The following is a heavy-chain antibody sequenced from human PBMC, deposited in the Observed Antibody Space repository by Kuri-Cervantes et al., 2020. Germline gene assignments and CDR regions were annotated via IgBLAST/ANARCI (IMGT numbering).Heavy chain of an antibody. J-gene: IGHJ4*02. Sequence: GESLKISCAASGFTFSSYGMHWVRQAPGKGLEWVAVISYDGSNKYYVDSVKGRFTISRDNSKNTLYLQMNSLRAEDTAVYYCASLYPEFDYWGQGTLVTVSS. D-gene: IGHD3-16*01. V-gene: IGHV3-30*03. CDR2: ISYDGSNK. CDR1: GFTFSSYG. CDR3: ASLYPEFDY.